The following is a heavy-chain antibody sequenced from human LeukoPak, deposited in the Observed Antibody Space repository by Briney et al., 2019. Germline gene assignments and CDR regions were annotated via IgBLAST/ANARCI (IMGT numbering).Heavy chain of an antibody. Sequence: GASVKVSCKASGYTFTSYGISWVRQAPGQGLEWMGWISAYNGNTNYAQKLLGRVTMTTDTSTSTAYMELRSLRSDDTAVYYCARDQRRSDYDFWSGYLNDYWGQGTLVTVSS. D-gene: IGHD3-3*01. CDR2: ISAYNGNT. CDR1: GYTFTSYG. CDR3: ARDQRRSDYDFWSGYLNDY. J-gene: IGHJ4*02. V-gene: IGHV1-18*01.